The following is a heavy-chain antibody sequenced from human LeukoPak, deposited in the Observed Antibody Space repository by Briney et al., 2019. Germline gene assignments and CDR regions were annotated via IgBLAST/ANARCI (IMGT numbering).Heavy chain of an antibody. CDR1: GGSISSYY. D-gene: IGHD6-19*01. CDR2: IYYSGST. V-gene: IGHV4-59*08. J-gene: IGHJ6*02. CDR3: ARRSSGWYYDYYYYYGMDV. Sequence: SETLSLTCTVSGGSISSYYWSWSRQPPGKGLEWMGYIYYSGSTNYNPSLKSRVTISVDTSKNQFSLKLSSVTAADTAVYYCARRSSGWYYDYYYYYGMDVWGQGTTVTASS.